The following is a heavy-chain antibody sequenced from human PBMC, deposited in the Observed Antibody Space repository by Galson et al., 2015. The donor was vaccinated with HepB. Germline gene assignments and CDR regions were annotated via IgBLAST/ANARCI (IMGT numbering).Heavy chain of an antibody. J-gene: IGHJ4*02. CDR2: IIPILGIA. CDR3: AITREEHYPYDFWSGYYPRYDY. V-gene: IGHV1-69*04. CDR1: GGTFSSYA. D-gene: IGHD3-3*01. Sequence: SVKVSCKASGGTFSSYAISWVRQAPGQGLEWMGRIIPILGIANYAQKFQGRVTITADKSTSTAYMELSSLRSEDTAVYYCAITREEHYPYDFWSGYYPRYDYWGQGTLVTVSS.